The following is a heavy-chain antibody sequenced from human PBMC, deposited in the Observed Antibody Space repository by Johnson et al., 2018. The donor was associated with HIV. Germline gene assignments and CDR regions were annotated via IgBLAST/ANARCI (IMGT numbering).Heavy chain of an antibody. J-gene: IGHJ3*02. V-gene: IGHV3-20*04. CDR3: ATGENLKWELRFVDAFDI. CDR2: INWNGGST. D-gene: IGHD1-26*01. CDR1: GFTFDDYA. Sequence: VQLVESGGGLVQPGRSLRLSCAASGFTFDDYAMSWVRQAPEKGLEWVSGINWNGGSTGYADSVKGRFTISRDNAKNSLYLQMNSLRAEDTALYYCATGENLKWELRFVDAFDIWGQGTMVTVSS.